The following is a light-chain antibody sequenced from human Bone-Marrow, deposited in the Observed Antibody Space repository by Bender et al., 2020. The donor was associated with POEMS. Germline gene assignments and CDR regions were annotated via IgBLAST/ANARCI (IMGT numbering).Light chain of an antibody. CDR3: QSWGTGIWV. CDR1: SGHSSNA. J-gene: IGLJ3*02. CDR2: LNSDGSH. Sequence: QLVLTQSPSASASLGASVKLTCTLSSGHSSNAIAWHQQKPEEGPRFLMRLNSDGSHNKGDGIPDRFSGSSSGAERYLTISSLQSEDEADYYCQSWGTGIWVFGGGTKLTVL. V-gene: IGLV4-69*01.